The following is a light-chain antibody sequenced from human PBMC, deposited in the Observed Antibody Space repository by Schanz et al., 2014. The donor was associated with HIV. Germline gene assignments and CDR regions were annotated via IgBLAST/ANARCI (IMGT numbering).Light chain of an antibody. V-gene: IGKV1-33*01. Sequence: DIQMTQSPSSLSASVGDRVTITCQAGQDISNYLIWYQQKPGKAPKLLIYDASNLETGVPSRFSGSGSGTDFTLTINGLQPEDVATYYCQQYYEYPRTFGQGTKVEVK. CDR3: QQYYEYPRT. CDR1: QDISNY. J-gene: IGKJ1*01. CDR2: DAS.